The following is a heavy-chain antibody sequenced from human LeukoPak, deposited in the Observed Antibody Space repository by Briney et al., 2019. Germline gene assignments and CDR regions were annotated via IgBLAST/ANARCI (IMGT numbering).Heavy chain of an antibody. CDR1: GFTFSSYW. V-gene: IGHV3-7*01. CDR2: IKQDGSEK. CDR3: AISRSLDY. Sequence: GGSLRLSCAASGFTFSSYWMTWVRQAPGKGLEWVAKIKQDGSEKYYVDSVKGRFTISRDNAKSSLYLQMNSLRAEDTAVYYCAISRSLDYWGQGTLVTVSS. J-gene: IGHJ4*02.